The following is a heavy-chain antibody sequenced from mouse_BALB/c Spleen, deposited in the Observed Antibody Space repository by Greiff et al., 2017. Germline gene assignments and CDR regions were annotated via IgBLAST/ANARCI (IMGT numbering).Heavy chain of an antibody. V-gene: IGHV5-6-4*01. Sequence: EVKLMESGGGLVKPGGSLKLSCAASGFTFSSYTLSWVRQTPEKRLEWVATVSSGGSYTYYPDSVKGRFTISRDNAKNTLYLQMSNLKSEDTAMYYCTSASFDYAMDYWGQGTSVTVSS. J-gene: IGHJ4*01. CDR1: GFTFSSYT. CDR3: TSASFDYAMDY. CDR2: VSSGGSYT. D-gene: IGHD6-1*01.